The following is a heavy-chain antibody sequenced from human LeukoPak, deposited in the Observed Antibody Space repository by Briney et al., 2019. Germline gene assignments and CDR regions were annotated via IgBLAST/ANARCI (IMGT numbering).Heavy chain of an antibody. CDR1: GGSISSGDYY. D-gene: IGHD7-27*01. V-gene: IGHV4-30-4*01. J-gene: IGHJ4*02. CDR2: IYYSGST. Sequence: PSETLSLTCTVSGGSISSGDYYWSWIRQPPGKGLEWIGYIYYSGSTYYNPSLKSRVTISVDTSKNQFSLKLSSVTAADTAVYYCARDPRTGDFDYWGQGTLVTVSS. CDR3: ARDPRTGDFDY.